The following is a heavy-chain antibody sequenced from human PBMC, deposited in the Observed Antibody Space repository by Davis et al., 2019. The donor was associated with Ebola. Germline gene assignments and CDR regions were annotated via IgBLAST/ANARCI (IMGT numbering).Heavy chain of an antibody. J-gene: IGHJ4*02. V-gene: IGHV4-34*01. Sequence: SETLSLTCTVSGGSISNYYWSWIRQPPGKGLEWIGEINHSGSTNYNPSLKSRVTISVDTSKNQFSLKLSSVTAADTAVYYCARQRGYSGYARFDYWGQGTLVTVSS. CDR2: INHSGST. CDR1: GGSISNYY. CDR3: ARQRGYSGYARFDY. D-gene: IGHD5-12*01.